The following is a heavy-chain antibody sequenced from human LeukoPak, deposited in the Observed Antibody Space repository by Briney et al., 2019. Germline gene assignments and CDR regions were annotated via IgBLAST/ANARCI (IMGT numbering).Heavy chain of an antibody. D-gene: IGHD2-2*01. Sequence: PSETLSLTCTVSGGSISSYYWSWIRQPAGKGLEWIGRIYTSGSTNYNPSLKRRVTMSVDTSKNQFSLKLSSVTAADTAVYYCARSRQLLGYCSSTSCYEFDPWGQGTLVTVSS. CDR3: ARSRQLLGYCSSTSCYEFDP. J-gene: IGHJ5*02. CDR1: GGSISSYY. CDR2: IYTSGST. V-gene: IGHV4-4*07.